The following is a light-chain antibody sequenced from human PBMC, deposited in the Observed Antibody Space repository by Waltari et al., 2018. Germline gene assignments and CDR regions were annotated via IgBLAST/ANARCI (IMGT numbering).Light chain of an antibody. CDR1: KLGDNY. Sequence: SYELTQPPSVSVSPGQTASITCSGDKLGDNYACWYQQKPGQSPVLVIYQDKMRPSGIPERFSGSNSGNTATLTISGTQAMDEADYYCQSWDTRTVVFGGGTKLTVL. J-gene: IGLJ2*01. CDR3: QSWDTRTVV. CDR2: QDK. V-gene: IGLV3-1*01.